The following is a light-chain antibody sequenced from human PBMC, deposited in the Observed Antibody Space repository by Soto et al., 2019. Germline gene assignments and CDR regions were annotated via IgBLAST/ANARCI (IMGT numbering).Light chain of an antibody. CDR2: NTN. Sequence: QAVVTQEPSLTVSPGGIVTLTCGSSTGAVTSGHYAYWFQQKPGQAPRTLIHNTNKKHSWTPARFSGPLLGGKAALTLSGAQPEDEADYYCLLYYVVAVVFGGGTKLTVL. CDR3: LLYYVVAVV. CDR1: TGAVTSGHY. V-gene: IGLV7-46*01. J-gene: IGLJ2*01.